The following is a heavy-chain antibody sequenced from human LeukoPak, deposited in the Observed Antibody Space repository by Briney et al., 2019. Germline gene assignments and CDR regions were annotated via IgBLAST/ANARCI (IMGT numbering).Heavy chain of an antibody. CDR1: GYTFTGYY. Sequence: ASVKVSCKASGYTFTGYYMHWVRQAPRQGLEWMGWINPNSGGTNYAQKFQGRVTMTRDTSISTAYMELSRLRSDDTAVYYCARELRITMIVVVSHAFDIWGQGTMVTVSS. CDR2: INPNSGGT. J-gene: IGHJ3*02. CDR3: ARELRITMIVVVSHAFDI. V-gene: IGHV1-2*02. D-gene: IGHD3-22*01.